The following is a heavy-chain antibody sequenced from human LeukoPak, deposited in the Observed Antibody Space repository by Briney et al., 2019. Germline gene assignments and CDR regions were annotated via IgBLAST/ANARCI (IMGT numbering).Heavy chain of an antibody. V-gene: IGHV3-30*01. CDR2: ISYDGSNK. CDR1: GFTFSSCA. CDR3: ARSRYLDY. Sequence: PGGSLRLSCAASGFTFSSCAMHWVRQAPGKGLEWVAVISYDGSNKYYADSVKGRFTISRDNSKNTLYLQMNSLRAEDTAVYYCARSRYLDYWGQGTLVTVSS. J-gene: IGHJ4*02. D-gene: IGHD1-14*01.